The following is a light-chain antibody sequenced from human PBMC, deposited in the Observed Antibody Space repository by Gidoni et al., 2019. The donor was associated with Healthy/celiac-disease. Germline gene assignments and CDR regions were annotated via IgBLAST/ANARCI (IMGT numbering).Light chain of an antibody. CDR3: QQYGSSGWT. CDR1: QSVSSSY. Sequence: EIVLTQSPGTLSLSPGERATPPCRASQSVSSSYLAWYQQKPGQAPRLLIYGASSRATGIPDRFSGSGSGTDFTLTISRLEPEDFAVYYCQQYGSSGWTFGQGTKVEIK. V-gene: IGKV3-20*01. J-gene: IGKJ1*01. CDR2: GAS.